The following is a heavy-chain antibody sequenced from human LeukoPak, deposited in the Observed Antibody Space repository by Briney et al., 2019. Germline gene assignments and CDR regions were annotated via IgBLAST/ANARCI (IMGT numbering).Heavy chain of an antibody. V-gene: IGHV3-11*04. Sequence: GGSLRLSCAASGFTFSDYYMNWIRQAPGKGLEWVSYISCSGSTIYYADSVKGRFTISRDNAKNSLYLQMNSLRAEDTAVYYCARVFTLYYFDYWGQGTLVTVSS. CDR3: ARVFTLYYFDY. J-gene: IGHJ4*02. D-gene: IGHD3-10*02. CDR2: ISCSGSTI. CDR1: GFTFSDYY.